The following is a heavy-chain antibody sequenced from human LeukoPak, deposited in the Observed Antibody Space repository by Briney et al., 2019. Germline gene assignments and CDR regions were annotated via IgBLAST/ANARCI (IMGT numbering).Heavy chain of an antibody. CDR2: ISGSGGST. Sequence: GGSLRLSCAGSGFSFSSHGMNWVRQAPGKGLEWVSGISGSGGSTYYADSVKGRFTISRDNSKNTLYLQMNSLRAEDTAVYYCAMGYYDSSGYFYSANYFDYWGQGTLVTVSS. CDR1: GFSFSSHG. D-gene: IGHD3-22*01. J-gene: IGHJ4*02. CDR3: AMGYYDSSGYFYSANYFDY. V-gene: IGHV3-23*01.